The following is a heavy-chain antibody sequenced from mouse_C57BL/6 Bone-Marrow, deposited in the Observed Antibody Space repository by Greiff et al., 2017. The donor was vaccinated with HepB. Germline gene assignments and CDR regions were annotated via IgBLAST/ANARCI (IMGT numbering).Heavy chain of an antibody. J-gene: IGHJ4*01. V-gene: IGHV7-3*01. Sequence: EVKVVESGGGLVQPGGSLSLSCAASGFTFTDYYMSWVRQPPGKALEWLGFIRNKANGYTTEYSASVKGRFTISRDNSQSILYLQMNALRAEDSATYYCASRSSYDAMDYWGQGTSVTVSS. CDR1: GFTFTDYY. CDR2: IRNKANGYTT. CDR3: ASRSSYDAMDY. D-gene: IGHD1-1*01.